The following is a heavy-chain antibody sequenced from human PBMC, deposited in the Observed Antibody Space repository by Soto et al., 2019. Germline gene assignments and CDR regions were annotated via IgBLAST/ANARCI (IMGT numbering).Heavy chain of an antibody. CDR3: VRGGGGGLFDP. J-gene: IGHJ5*02. Sequence: WGSLRLSCAGSGFAFGDSYISFSRQSPGKGLEWLSYISPGSRYPAYADSVKGRFTISRDNAKRSLYLQMMSLTAEDTAIYYCVRGGGGGLFDPWGQGTMVTVSS. V-gene: IGHV3-11*06. CDR2: ISPGSRYP. D-gene: IGHD2-15*01. CDR1: GFAFGDSY.